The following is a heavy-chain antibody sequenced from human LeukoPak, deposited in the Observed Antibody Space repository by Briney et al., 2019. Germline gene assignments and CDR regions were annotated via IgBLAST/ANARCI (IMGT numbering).Heavy chain of an antibody. V-gene: IGHV3-30-3*01. CDR3: ARDLGSSGLVRDAFDI. D-gene: IGHD3-22*01. Sequence: PGGSLRLSCAASGFTFSSYAMHWVRQAPGKGLEWVAVISYDGSNKYYADSVKGRFTISRDNAKNSLYLQMNSLRAEDTAVYYCARDLGSSGLVRDAFDIWGQGTMVTVSS. J-gene: IGHJ3*02. CDR2: ISYDGSNK. CDR1: GFTFSSYA.